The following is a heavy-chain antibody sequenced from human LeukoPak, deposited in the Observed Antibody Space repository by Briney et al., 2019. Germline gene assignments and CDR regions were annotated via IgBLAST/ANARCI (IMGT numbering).Heavy chain of an antibody. J-gene: IGHJ4*02. D-gene: IGHD3-9*01. CDR3: ARASGYDILTGYYSLLFDY. Sequence: ASVKVSCKASGYTITSYDINWVRQATGQGLEWMGWMNPNSGNTGYAQKFQGRVTMTRNTSISTAYMELSSLRSDNTAVYYCARASGYDILTGYYSLLFDYWGQGTLVTVSS. CDR1: GYTITSYD. V-gene: IGHV1-8*01. CDR2: MNPNSGNT.